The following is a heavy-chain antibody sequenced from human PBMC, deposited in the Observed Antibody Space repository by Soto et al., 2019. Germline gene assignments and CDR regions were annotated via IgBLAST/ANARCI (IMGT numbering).Heavy chain of an antibody. CDR1: GITFTNFW. CDR2: VDSDGRGT. CDR3: GTVFEH. V-gene: IGHV3-74*01. J-gene: IGHJ4*02. Sequence: EVQLVESGGGSVQPGGSLRLSCVASGITFTNFWMHWVRQVPGKGLVWVARVDSDGRGTGYADFVTGRFTISRDNAKNTLYLQMNRPRVEDTAMYYCGTVFEHWGQGHPVTVSS.